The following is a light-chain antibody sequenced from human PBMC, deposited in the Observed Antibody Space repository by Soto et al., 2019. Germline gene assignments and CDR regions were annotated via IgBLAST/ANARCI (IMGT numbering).Light chain of an antibody. J-gene: IGLJ7*01. Sequence: QSALSQPASVSGSPGQSVTISCTGTSSDIGSYNLVSWYHHRPGQAPKLVIYEVTRRPSVDSNRFSGSKSGNTASLTIAGLQPGDEGDYYCCSYAGGRTFVVFGGGTQLTVL. V-gene: IGLV2-23*02. CDR3: CSYAGGRTFVV. CDR1: SSDIGSYNL. CDR2: EVT.